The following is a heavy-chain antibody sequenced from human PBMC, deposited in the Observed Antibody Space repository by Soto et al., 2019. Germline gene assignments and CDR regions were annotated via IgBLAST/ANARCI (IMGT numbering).Heavy chain of an antibody. D-gene: IGHD6-19*01. Sequence: SVKVSCKASGGTFSSYTISWVRQAPGQGLEWMGRIIPILGIANYAQKFQGRVTITADKSTSTAYMELSSLRSEDTAVYYCARGIAVAGTDALDIWGQGTMVTVSS. J-gene: IGHJ3*02. CDR1: GGTFSSYT. CDR3: ARGIAVAGTDALDI. V-gene: IGHV1-69*02. CDR2: IIPILGIA.